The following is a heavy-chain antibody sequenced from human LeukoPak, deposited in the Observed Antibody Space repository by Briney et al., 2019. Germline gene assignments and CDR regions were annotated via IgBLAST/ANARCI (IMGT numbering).Heavy chain of an antibody. D-gene: IGHD6-13*01. V-gene: IGHV4-39*01. Sequence: SETLSLTCTVSGVSISSSSYYWGWIRQPPGKGLEWIGSIYYSGSTYYNPSLKSRVTISVDTSKNQFSLKLSSVTAADTAVYYCARRDMIAAAGLFDYWGQGTLVTVSS. CDR1: GVSISSSSYY. CDR3: ARRDMIAAAGLFDY. CDR2: IYYSGST. J-gene: IGHJ4*02.